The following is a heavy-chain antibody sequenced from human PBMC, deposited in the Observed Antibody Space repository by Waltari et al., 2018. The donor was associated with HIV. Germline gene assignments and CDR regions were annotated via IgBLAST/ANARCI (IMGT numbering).Heavy chain of an antibody. Sequence: EVQLVESGGGLVQPGGSLRLSCAASGFTFSSSWMHWVRQAPGKGLVWVSRINSDGSSTSYADSVKGRFTISRDNAKNTLYLQMNSLRAEDTAVYYCARVLRFGELSHYYMDVWGKGTTVTVSS. CDR1: GFTFSSSW. CDR3: ARVLRFGELSHYYMDV. J-gene: IGHJ6*03. D-gene: IGHD3-10*01. V-gene: IGHV3-74*01. CDR2: INSDGSST.